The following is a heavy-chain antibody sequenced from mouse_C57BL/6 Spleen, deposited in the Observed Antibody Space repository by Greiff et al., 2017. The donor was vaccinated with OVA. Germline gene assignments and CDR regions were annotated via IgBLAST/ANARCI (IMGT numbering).Heavy chain of an antibody. D-gene: IGHD3-3*01. V-gene: IGHV1-80*01. CDR2: IYPGDGDT. Sequence: VQGVESGAELVKPGASVKISCKASGYAFSSYWMNWVKQRPGKGLEWIGQIYPGDGDTNYNGKFKGKATLTADKSSSTAYMQLSSLTSEDSAVYFCAREGGLHYFDYWGQGTTLTVSS. J-gene: IGHJ2*01. CDR3: AREGGLHYFDY. CDR1: GYAFSSYW.